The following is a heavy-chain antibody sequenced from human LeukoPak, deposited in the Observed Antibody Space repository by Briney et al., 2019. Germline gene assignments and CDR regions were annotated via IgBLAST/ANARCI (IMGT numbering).Heavy chain of an antibody. CDR3: ARWIRGTSAFDI. CDR2: IFYIGST. D-gene: IGHD2-2*01. J-gene: IGHJ3*02. Sequence: SETLSLTCSVSGGSIGSDYWNWIRQPPGKGLEWIGYIFYIGSTNYNPSLKSRVTVSVDTSTNQFSLKLTSVTAADTAVYYCARWIRGTSAFDIWGQGTMVTVSS. V-gene: IGHV4-59*08. CDR1: GGSIGSDY.